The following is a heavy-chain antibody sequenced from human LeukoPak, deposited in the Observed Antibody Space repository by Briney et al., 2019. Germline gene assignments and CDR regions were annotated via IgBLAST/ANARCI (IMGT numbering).Heavy chain of an antibody. CDR1: GFTFSNYA. CDR2: IGGSGDNR. CDR3: ARNSYGDYWFFDL. V-gene: IGHV3-23*01. Sequence: GGSLRLSCAASGFTFSNYAVSWVRQAPGKGLQWVSTIGGSGDNRYHEDSVKGRFTISRDNSRNTVYLQVHGLRADDTAVYYCARNSYGDYWFFDLWGRGTLVTVSS. J-gene: IGHJ2*01. D-gene: IGHD4-17*01.